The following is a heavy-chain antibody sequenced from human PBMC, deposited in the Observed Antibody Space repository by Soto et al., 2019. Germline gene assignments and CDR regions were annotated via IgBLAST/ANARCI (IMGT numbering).Heavy chain of an antibody. J-gene: IGHJ4*02. CDR3: ARLGQLLWTYYFDY. Sequence: QVQLQQWGAGLLKPSETLSLTCAVYGGSFSGYYWSWIRQPPGKGLEWIGEINNSGSTNYNPSLKSRVTISVDTSKNQFSLKLSSVTAADTAVYYCARLGQLLWTYYFDYWGQGTLVTVSS. V-gene: IGHV4-34*01. CDR1: GGSFSGYY. CDR2: INNSGST. D-gene: IGHD2-2*01.